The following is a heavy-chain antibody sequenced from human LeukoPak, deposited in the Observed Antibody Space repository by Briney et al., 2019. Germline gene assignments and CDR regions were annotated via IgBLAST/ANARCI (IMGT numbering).Heavy chain of an antibody. CDR3: ARAQYSSSSPFDY. CDR1: GYTFTGYY. V-gene: IGHV1-2*02. D-gene: IGHD6-13*01. CDR2: INPNSGGT. J-gene: IGHJ4*02. Sequence: ASVKVSCKASGYTFTGYYMHWVRQAPGQGLEWMGWINPNSGGTNYAQKFQGRVTITADKSTSTAYMELSSLRSEDTAVYYCARAQYSSSSPFDYWGQGTLVTVSS.